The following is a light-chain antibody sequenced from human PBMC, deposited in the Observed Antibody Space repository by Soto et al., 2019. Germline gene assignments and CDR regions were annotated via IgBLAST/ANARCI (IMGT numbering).Light chain of an antibody. J-gene: IGKJ4*01. Sequence: EIVMTQSPATLSVSPGERATLSCRASQSVSSNLAWYQQKPGQGPRLLIYDASHRATGIPARFSGSGSGTDFSLTISSLEPEDFAVYYCQQRSNWPPENTFGGGTKVDIK. V-gene: IGKV3-11*01. CDR1: QSVSSN. CDR3: QQRSNWPPENT. CDR2: DAS.